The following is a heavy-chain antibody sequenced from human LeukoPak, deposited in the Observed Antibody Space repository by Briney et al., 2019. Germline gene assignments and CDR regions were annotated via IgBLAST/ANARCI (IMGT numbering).Heavy chain of an antibody. J-gene: IGHJ1*01. CDR2: IYNSGHT. CDR3: ARAAVTTSRYFQH. CDR1: GGSISSYY. V-gene: IGHV4-59*01. D-gene: IGHD4-17*01. Sequence: KPSETLSLTCTVSGGSISSYYWSWIRQPPGKGLGWIGYIYNSGHTNYNPSLKSRVTISEDTSKNQLSLKLSSVTAADTAVYYCARAAVTTSRYFQHWGQGTLVTVSS.